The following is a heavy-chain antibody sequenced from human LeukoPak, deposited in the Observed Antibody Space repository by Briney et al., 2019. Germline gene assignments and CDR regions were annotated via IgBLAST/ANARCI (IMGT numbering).Heavy chain of an antibody. CDR3: ARDLRLELRLGAFDI. V-gene: IGHV1-2*02. CDR1: GYTFTGYY. D-gene: IGHD1-7*01. J-gene: IGHJ3*02. CDR2: INPNSGGT. Sequence: GASVKVSCKASGYTFTGYYMHWVRQAPGQGLEWMGWINPNSGGTNYAQKFQDRVTMTSDTSISTAYMDLSRLRSDDTAVYYCARDLRLELRLGAFDIWGQGTMVTVSS.